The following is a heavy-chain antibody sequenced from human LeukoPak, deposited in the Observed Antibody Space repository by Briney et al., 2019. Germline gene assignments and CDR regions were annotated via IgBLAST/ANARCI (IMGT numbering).Heavy chain of an antibody. J-gene: IGHJ4*02. CDR2: ISGSGGST. Sequence: RGSLRLSCAASVFTFSSYAMSWVRQAPGKGLEWVSAISGSGGSTYYADSVKGRFTISRDNSKNTLYLQMNSLRAEDTAVYYCAKVGYSSSAWTDYWGQGTLVTVSS. V-gene: IGHV3-23*01. CDR1: VFTFSSYA. D-gene: IGHD6-13*01. CDR3: AKVGYSSSAWTDY.